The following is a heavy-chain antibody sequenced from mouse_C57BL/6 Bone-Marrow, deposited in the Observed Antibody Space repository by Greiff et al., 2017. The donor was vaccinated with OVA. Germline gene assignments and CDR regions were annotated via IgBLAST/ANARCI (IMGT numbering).Heavy chain of an antibody. CDR2: INPGSGGT. CDR1: GYAFTNYL. CDR3: ARRTGTLTYFDY. D-gene: IGHD4-1*01. J-gene: IGHJ2*01. V-gene: IGHV1-54*01. Sequence: QVQLQQSGAELVRPGTSVKVSCKASGYAFTNYLIEWVKQRPGQGLEWIGVINPGSGGTNYNEKFKGKATLTADKSSSTAYMQLSSLTSEDSAVYYCARRTGTLTYFDYWGQGTTLTVSS.